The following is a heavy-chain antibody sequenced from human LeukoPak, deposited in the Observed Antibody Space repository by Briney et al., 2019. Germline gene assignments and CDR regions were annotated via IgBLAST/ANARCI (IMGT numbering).Heavy chain of an antibody. CDR1: GYSISSGYY. CDR2: IYHSGST. Sequence: SETLSLTCTVSGYSISSGYYWGWIRQPPGQGLEWIGSIYHSGSTYYNPSLKSRVTISVDTSKNQFSLRLSSVTAADTAVYYCARENSYYDSSGYYYGSGYFDYWGQGTLVTVSS. V-gene: IGHV4-38-2*02. CDR3: ARENSYYDSSGYYYGSGYFDY. J-gene: IGHJ4*02. D-gene: IGHD3-22*01.